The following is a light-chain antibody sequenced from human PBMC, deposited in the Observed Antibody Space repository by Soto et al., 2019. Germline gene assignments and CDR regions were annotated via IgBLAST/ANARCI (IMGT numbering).Light chain of an antibody. CDR3: SSYTSSSPYVV. J-gene: IGLJ2*01. V-gene: IGLV2-14*01. Sequence: QSALTQPASVSGSPGQSITISCTGASSDVGGYNYVSWYQQHPGKAPKLMIYDVSNRPSGVSNRFSGSKSGNTAFLTISGLQAEDEADYYCSSYTSSSPYVVFGGGTKVTVL. CDR1: SSDVGGYNY. CDR2: DVS.